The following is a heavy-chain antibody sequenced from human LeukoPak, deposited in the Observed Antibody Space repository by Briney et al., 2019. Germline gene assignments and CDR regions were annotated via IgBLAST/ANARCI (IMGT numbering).Heavy chain of an antibody. CDR3: ARTAYDSSDFYRFDY. CDR1: GYSISSGYY. Sequence: PSETLSLTCTVSGYSISSGYYWGWIRQPPGQGLEWIGSIYHSGSTYYNPSLKSRVTISVDTSKNQFSLNLSSVTAADTAVYYCARTAYDSSDFYRFDYWGQGTLVTVSS. CDR2: IYHSGST. V-gene: IGHV4-38-2*02. J-gene: IGHJ4*02. D-gene: IGHD3-22*01.